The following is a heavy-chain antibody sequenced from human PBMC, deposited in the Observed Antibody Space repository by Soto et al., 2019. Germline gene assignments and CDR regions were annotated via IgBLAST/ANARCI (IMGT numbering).Heavy chain of an antibody. CDR2: IFSNDEK. Sequence: QVTVKESGPVLVKPTETLTLTCTVSGFSLSNAGLGVSWIRQPPGKALEWLAHIFSNDEKSYSTSLKSRLTNSNDTSKSQVVPIMTNMDPVDTATYYCASTYSSSWYWFDPWGQGTLVTVSS. V-gene: IGHV2-26*04. CDR3: ASTYSSSWYWFDP. J-gene: IGHJ5*02. CDR1: GFSLSNAGLG. D-gene: IGHD6-13*01.